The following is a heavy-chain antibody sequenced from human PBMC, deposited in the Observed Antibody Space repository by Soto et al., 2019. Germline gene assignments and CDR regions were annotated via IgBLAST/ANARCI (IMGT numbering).Heavy chain of an antibody. CDR1: GGTFSSYA. Sequence: QVQLVQSGAEVKKPGSSVKVSCKASGGTFSSYAISWVRQAPGQGLEWMGGIIPISETTNYAQKFQGRVTIAADESTRTAYMELSSLRSEDTAVCYCARSQGSSTSLEIYYYYCYGMDVWGQGTTVTVSS. D-gene: IGHD2-2*01. CDR2: IIPISETT. J-gene: IGHJ6*02. CDR3: ARSQGSSTSLEIYYYYCYGMDV. V-gene: IGHV1-69*01.